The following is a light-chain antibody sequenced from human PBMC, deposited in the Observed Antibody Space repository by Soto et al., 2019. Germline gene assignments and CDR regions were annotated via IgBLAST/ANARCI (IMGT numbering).Light chain of an antibody. CDR2: DAY. CDR3: QQYNSYSRT. V-gene: IGKV1-5*01. Sequence: DIKMTQSPSTLSASVGDRVTITGRASQSISSWLAWYQQKPGKAPKLLIYDAYSLESGVTSRFSGSGSGTEFTLTISSLQPDDFATYYCQQYNSYSRTFGQGTQVEIK. J-gene: IGKJ1*01. CDR1: QSISSW.